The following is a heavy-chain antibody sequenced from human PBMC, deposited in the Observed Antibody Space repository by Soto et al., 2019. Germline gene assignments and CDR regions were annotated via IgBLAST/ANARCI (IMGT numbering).Heavy chain of an antibody. J-gene: IGHJ6*02. D-gene: IGHD5-18*01. V-gene: IGHV3-23*01. CDR1: GFTFSSYA. CDR3: AKVGGGRGYSYGTYYYYGMDV. CDR2: ISGSGGST. Sequence: GGSLRLSCAASGFTFSSYAMSRVRQAPGKGLEWVSAISGSGGSTYYADSVKGRFTISRDNSKNTLYLQMNSLRAEDTAVYYCAKVGGGRGYSYGTYYYYGMDVWGQGTTVTVSS.